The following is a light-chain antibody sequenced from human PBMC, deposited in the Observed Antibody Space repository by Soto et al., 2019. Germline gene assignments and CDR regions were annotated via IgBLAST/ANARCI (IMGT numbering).Light chain of an antibody. CDR1: QSIRIF. Sequence: DIQMTQSPSSLSASVGDRVTITCRASQSIRIFLNWYQQKPGKAPRLLIYAASSLQSGVPSRFTGSGSETAFTLTISSLQPDDFATYYCQQNYRAPPWTFGQGTKVDIK. CDR3: QQNYRAPPWT. V-gene: IGKV1-39*01. J-gene: IGKJ1*01. CDR2: AAS.